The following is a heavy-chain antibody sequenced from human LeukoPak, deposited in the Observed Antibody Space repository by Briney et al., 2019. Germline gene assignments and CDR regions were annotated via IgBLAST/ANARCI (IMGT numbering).Heavy chain of an antibody. CDR1: GASIRSSTHY. CDR2: IYYSGTT. Sequence: TSETLSLTCSVSGASIRSSTHYWGWIRQPPGKGLEWMGNIYYSGTTYYNPSLKSRVTISVDTSKNQFSLKLSSVTAADTAVYYCARGEMAKVDAFDIWGQGTMVTVSS. V-gene: IGHV4-39*07. D-gene: IGHD5-24*01. J-gene: IGHJ3*02. CDR3: ARGEMAKVDAFDI.